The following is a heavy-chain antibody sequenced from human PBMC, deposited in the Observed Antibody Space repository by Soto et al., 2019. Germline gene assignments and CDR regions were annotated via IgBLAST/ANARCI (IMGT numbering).Heavy chain of an antibody. CDR2: ISAYNGNT. D-gene: IGHD6-19*01. V-gene: IGHV1-18*01. CDR1: GYTFTSYG. CDR3: ARDFGSASRSGRYTDTDY. J-gene: IGHJ4*02. Sequence: VASVKVSCKASGYTFTSYGISWVRQAPGQGLEWMGWISAYNGNTNYAQKLQGRVTMTTDTSTSTAYMELRSLRSDDTAVYYCARDFGSASRSGRYTDTDYWGQGTLVTVSS.